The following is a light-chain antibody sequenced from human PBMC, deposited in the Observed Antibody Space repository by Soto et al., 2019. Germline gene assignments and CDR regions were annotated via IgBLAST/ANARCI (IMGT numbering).Light chain of an antibody. V-gene: IGKV1-39*01. Sequence: DLQMTQSPSSLSASGGERVTFTSRQIQPFGRNLIWYQQQPGKAPKPLIYAGSNLQSGVPSRFSGTGSGTDFTLTISSLQPEDFATYYCQQSFITPHTFGQGTRVEIK. J-gene: IGKJ2*01. CDR2: AGS. CDR3: QQSFITPHT. CDR1: QPFGRN.